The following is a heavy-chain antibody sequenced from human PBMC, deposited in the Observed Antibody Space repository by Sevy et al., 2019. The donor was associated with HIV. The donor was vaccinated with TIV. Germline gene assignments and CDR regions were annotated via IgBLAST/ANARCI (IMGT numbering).Heavy chain of an antibody. D-gene: IGHD3-10*01. J-gene: IGHJ6*02. CDR3: ARLLWFRELPSVYYYYGMDV. Sequence: GVSLRLSCAASGFTFSSYAMSWVRQAPGKGLEWVSAISGSGGSTYYADSVKGRFTISRDNSKNTLYLQMNSLRAEDTAVYYCARLLWFRELPSVYYYYGMDVWGQGTTVTVSS. CDR1: GFTFSSYA. CDR2: ISGSGGST. V-gene: IGHV3-23*01.